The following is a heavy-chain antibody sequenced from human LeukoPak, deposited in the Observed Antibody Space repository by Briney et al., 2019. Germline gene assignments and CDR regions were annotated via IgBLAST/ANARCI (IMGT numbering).Heavy chain of an antibody. CDR2: MNHSGST. Sequence: PSETLSLTCAVYGGSFSGYYWSWIRQPPGKGLEWIGEMNHSGSTNYNPSLRSRVTISVDTSKNQFSLKLSSVTAADTAVYYCARGVGFWSGYYKYYFDYWGQGTLVTVSS. V-gene: IGHV4-34*01. CDR1: GGSFSGYY. D-gene: IGHD3-3*01. J-gene: IGHJ4*02. CDR3: ARGVGFWSGYYKYYFDY.